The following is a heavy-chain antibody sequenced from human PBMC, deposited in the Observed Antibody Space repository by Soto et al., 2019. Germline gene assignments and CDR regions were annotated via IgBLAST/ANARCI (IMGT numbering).Heavy chain of an antibody. CDR1: GFTFSDYY. CDR2: ISSTGSTI. D-gene: IGHD4-17*01. CDR3: ASPTVTPHSGMDV. V-gene: IGHV3-11*01. J-gene: IGHJ6*02. Sequence: QVQLVESGGGLVKPGGSLRLSCAASGFTFSDYYMSWIRQAPGKGLEWVSYISSTGSTIYYADSVKGLFTISRDNAKNALYLQMNSLRAEDTAVNICASPTVTPHSGMDVWGQGTTVTVSS.